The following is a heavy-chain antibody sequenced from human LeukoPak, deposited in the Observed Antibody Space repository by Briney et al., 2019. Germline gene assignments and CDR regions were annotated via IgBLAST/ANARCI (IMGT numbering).Heavy chain of an antibody. J-gene: IGHJ4*01. CDR1: GGSFSGYY. CDR3: ASLIGPGSGYYVYFDG. D-gene: IGHD3-22*01. CDR2: INHSGST. Sequence: SETLSLTCAVYGGSFSGYYWGWIRQPPGKGLEWIGEINHSGSTNYNPSLKSRVTISVDTSKNQFSLKLSSVTAADTAAYYCASLIGPGSGYYVYFDGWSQGSLVTV. V-gene: IGHV4-34*01.